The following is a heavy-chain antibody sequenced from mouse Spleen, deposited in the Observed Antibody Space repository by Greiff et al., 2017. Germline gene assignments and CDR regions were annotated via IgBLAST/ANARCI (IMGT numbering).Heavy chain of an antibody. Sequence: VQLKESVAELVRPGASVKLSCTASGFNIKNTYMHWVKQRPEQGLEWIGRIDPANGNTKYAPKFQGKATITADTSSNTAYLQLSSLTSEDTAIYYCAIPLYYGYDVDFDYWGQGTTLTVSS. V-gene: IGHV14-3*01. CDR2: IDPANGNT. CDR1: GFNIKNTY. D-gene: IGHD2-2*01. J-gene: IGHJ2*01. CDR3: AIPLYYGYDVDFDY.